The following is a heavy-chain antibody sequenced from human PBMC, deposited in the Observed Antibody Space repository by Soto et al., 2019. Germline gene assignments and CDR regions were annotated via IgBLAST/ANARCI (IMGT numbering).Heavy chain of an antibody. CDR2: ILPIFGTT. V-gene: IGHV1-69*13. CDR3: ATGGRGYSSAPRFYFDY. J-gene: IGHJ4*02. Sequence: VKVSCKASGGLFSSNAISWVRQAPGHGLEWMGGILPIFGTTNYSQNFQGRATITADESTSTAYTELSSLKSEDTALYYCATGGRGYSSAPRFYFDYWGQGTLVAVSS. D-gene: IGHD5-18*01. CDR1: GGLFSSNA.